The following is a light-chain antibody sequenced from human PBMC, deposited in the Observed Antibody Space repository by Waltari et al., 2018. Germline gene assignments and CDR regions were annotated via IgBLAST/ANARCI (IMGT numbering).Light chain of an antibody. V-gene: IGKV3-20*01. CDR2: GVS. Sequence: LTQSPGTLSLSPGERATLSCRASQSVSSSYLAWYQQKPGQAPRLLIYGVSSRATDIPDRFSGSGSGTDFTLTISRLEPEDFAVYFCLQYSTLPHTFGQGTKVEIK. CDR1: QSVSSSY. J-gene: IGKJ1*01. CDR3: LQYSTLPHT.